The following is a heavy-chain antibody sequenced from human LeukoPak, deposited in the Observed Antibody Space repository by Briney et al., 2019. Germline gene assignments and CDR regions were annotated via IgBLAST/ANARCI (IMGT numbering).Heavy chain of an antibody. D-gene: IGHD2-21*02. J-gene: IGHJ4*02. CDR1: TFTFSSYG. CDR3: ATGDCGGNCYSSYFDY. V-gene: IGHV3-30*04. CDR2: ISYDGRNK. Sequence: GGSLRLSCAAATFTFSSYGMHWVRQAPGKGLAWVAVISYDGRNKYYADSVKGRFTISRDNSKSMLYLQMNSLRDEDTAVYYCATGDCGGNCYSSYFDYWGQGTLVTVSS.